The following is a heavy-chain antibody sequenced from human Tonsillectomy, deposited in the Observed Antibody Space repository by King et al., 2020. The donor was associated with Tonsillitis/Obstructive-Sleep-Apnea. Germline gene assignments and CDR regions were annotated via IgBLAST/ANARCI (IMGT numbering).Heavy chain of an antibody. CDR1: GGSFSGYY. CDR3: AREGMNYDFWSGYGAHHYFDY. D-gene: IGHD3-3*01. J-gene: IGHJ4*02. V-gene: IGHV4-34*01. Sequence: VQLQQRGAGLLKPSETLSLTCAVYGGSFSGYYWSWIRQPPGKGLEWIGEINHSGSTNYNPSLKSRVTISVDTSKNQFSLKLSSVTAADTAVYYCAREGMNYDFWSGYGAHHYFDYWGQGTLVTVSS. CDR2: INHSGST.